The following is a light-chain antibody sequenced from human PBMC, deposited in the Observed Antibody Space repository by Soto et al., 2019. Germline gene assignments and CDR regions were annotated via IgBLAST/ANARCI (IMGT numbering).Light chain of an antibody. CDR2: KAS. V-gene: IGKV1-5*03. CDR3: QRYEGSKT. J-gene: IGKJ1*01. CDR1: QSIGSW. Sequence: DIQMTQSPSTLSASIGDRVTITCRASQSIGSWLAWYQQKPGKAPKLLIYKASSLESGVPSRFSGSGSATEFTLTISSLQPDDFATYYCQRYEGSKTFGQGTKV.